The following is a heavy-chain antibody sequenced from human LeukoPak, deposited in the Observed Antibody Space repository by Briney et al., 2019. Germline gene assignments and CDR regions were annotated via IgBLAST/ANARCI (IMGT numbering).Heavy chain of an antibody. CDR2: ISYDGSKK. D-gene: IGHD4-17*01. CDR3: ARGGYGDPVFDAFDI. V-gene: IGHV3-30*04. Sequence: PGGSLRLSCAASGFTFSSYAMHWVRQAPGKGLEWVAVISYDGSKKYYADSVKGRFTISRDNSKNTLYLQMNSLRAEDTAVYYCARGGYGDPVFDAFDIWGQGTMVTVSS. J-gene: IGHJ3*02. CDR1: GFTFSSYA.